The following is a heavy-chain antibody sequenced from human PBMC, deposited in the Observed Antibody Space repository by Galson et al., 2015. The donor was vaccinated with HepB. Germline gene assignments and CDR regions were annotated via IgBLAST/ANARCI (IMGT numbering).Heavy chain of an antibody. CDR2: ITPSGDNT. V-gene: IGHV3-23*01. CDR3: AKVFPEKTDGWYRQALYYFDS. J-gene: IGHJ4*02. CDR1: GFTFSYYA. Sequence: SLRLSCAASGFTFSYYAMSWVRQAPGKGLEWVSAITPSGDNTFSADSMKGRFIISRDNSQNTLFPQLNSLRADDTAIYFCAKVFPEKTDGWYRQALYYFDSWGQGTRVTVSS. D-gene: IGHD6-19*01.